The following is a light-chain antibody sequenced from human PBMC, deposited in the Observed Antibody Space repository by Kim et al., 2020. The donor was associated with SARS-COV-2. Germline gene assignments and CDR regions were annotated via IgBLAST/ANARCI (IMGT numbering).Light chain of an antibody. Sequence: GQRVTISCSGSSSNIVSNTVNWYQQLPRTAPTLLIYSNNQRPSGVPDRFSGSKSGTSASLAISGLQSEDEADYYCAAWVDSLNGPVFGGGTKVTVL. CDR1: SSNIVSNT. CDR2: SNN. J-gene: IGLJ2*01. CDR3: AAWVDSLNGPV. V-gene: IGLV1-44*01.